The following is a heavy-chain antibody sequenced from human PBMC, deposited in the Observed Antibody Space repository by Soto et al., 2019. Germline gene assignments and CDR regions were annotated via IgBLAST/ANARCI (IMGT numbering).Heavy chain of an antibody. CDR3: ARSPGGYYID. Sequence: GGSLRLSCADSGFSFSSYWMHWVRQGPGKGLVWVSRINADGSSTNYADSVKGRFTISRDNAKNTVYLQMNSLRAEDTAVYYCARSPGGYYIDWGQGTMVTVSS. CDR2: INADGSST. J-gene: IGHJ3*01. CDR1: GFSFSSYW. D-gene: IGHD3-9*01. V-gene: IGHV3-74*01.